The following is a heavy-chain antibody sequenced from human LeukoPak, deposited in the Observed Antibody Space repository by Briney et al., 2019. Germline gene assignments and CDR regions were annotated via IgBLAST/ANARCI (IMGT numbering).Heavy chain of an antibody. CDR1: GYTFTSYG. D-gene: IGHD2-15*01. CDR3: ARVHVRYCSGGSCYFDWFDP. CDR2: ISAYNGNT. V-gene: IGHV1-18*01. J-gene: IGHJ5*02. Sequence: ASVKVSCKASGYTFTSYGISWVRQAPGQGLEWMGWISAYNGNTNYAQKLQGRVTMTTDTSTSTAYMELRSLRSDDTAVYYCARVHVRYCSGGSCYFDWFDPWGQGTLVTVSS.